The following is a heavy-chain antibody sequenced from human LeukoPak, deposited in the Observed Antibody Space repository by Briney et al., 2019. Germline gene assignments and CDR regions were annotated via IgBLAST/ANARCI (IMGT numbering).Heavy chain of an antibody. CDR1: GGTFSSYA. D-gene: IGHD3-22*01. CDR3: ASYYDSGGPEYFQH. CDR2: IIPIFGTA. J-gene: IGHJ1*01. V-gene: IGHV1-69*13. Sequence: GASVKVSCKASGGTFSSYAISWVRQAPGQGLEWMGGIIPIFGTANYAQKFQGRVTITADESTSTAYMELSSLRSEDTAVYYCASYYDSGGPEYFQHWGQGTLVTVSS.